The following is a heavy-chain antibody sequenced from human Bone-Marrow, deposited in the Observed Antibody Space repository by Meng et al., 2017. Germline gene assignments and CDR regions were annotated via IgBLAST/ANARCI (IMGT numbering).Heavy chain of an antibody. D-gene: IGHD1-26*01. CDR3: ARDQGGSNRGLDS. Sequence: GGSLRLSCAASGFTFSDYYMNWVPKAPGKGLEWVSSISSSSTIYYADSVKCRFTISRDNAKNSLYLQRNSPRAEDTAVYYCARDQGGSNRGLDSWGQGTLVTVSS. CDR2: ISSSSTI. CDR1: GFTFSDYY. J-gene: IGHJ4*02. V-gene: IGHV3-69-1*01.